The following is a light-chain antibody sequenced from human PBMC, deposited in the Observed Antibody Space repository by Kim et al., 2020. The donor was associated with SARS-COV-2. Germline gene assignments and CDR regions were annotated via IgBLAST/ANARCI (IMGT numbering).Light chain of an antibody. V-gene: IGKV3-11*01. CDR2: DAS. J-gene: IGKJ4*01. Sequence: PGERATLSCRASQIIGNWLAWYQQKSGQAPRLVISDASKRATGVPARFSGSWSGTDFTLTISSLEPEDFAVYYCQQRRTWPLTFGGGTKVEIK. CDR3: QQRRTWPLT. CDR1: QIIGNW.